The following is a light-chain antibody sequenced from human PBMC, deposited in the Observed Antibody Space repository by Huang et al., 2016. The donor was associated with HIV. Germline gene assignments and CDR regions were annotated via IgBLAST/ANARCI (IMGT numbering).Light chain of an antibody. CDR2: ASS. CDR3: MQSIQPAT. CDR1: QPIRND. J-gene: IGKJ1*01. Sequence: AIQMTQSPSSLPASVGDRVTITCRARQPIRNDLAWYQQKPGEAPKLLIYASSSLQIGVPSRCSGSGSGTDFTLTISRVEAEDVGVYYCMQSIQPATFGQGTKVEIK. V-gene: IGKV1-6*01.